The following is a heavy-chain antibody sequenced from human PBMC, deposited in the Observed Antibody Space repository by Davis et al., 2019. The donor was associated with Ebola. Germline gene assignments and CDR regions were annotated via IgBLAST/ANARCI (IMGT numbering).Heavy chain of an antibody. D-gene: IGHD3-22*01. V-gene: IGHV1-69*02. CDR1: LYTFTRYY. Sequence: SSVPVSCMPSLYTFTRYYMHWVRQAPGHALEWLGRIIPILGIANYAQKFQGRVTITADKSTSTAYMELSSLRSEDTAVYYCSSGYYPYYFDYWGQGTLVTVSS. J-gene: IGHJ4*02. CDR2: IIPILGIA. CDR3: SSGYYPYYFDY.